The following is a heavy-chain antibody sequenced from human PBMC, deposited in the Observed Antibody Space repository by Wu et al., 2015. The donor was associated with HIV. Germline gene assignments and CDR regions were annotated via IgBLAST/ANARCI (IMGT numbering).Heavy chain of an antibody. CDR3: ARDPYYYDRSGYTYYFDY. Sequence: QVQLVQFGDEVKKPGASVKVSCKASGYTFTSYGISWVRQAPGQGLEWMGWISNYNGNTNYAQKLQGRVTMTTDTSTSTAYMELRSLRSEDTAVYYCARDPYYYDRSGYTYYFDYWGREPRSSSPQ. D-gene: IGHD3-22*01. CDR1: GYTFTSYG. J-gene: IGHJ4*02. CDR2: ISNYNGNT. V-gene: IGHV1-18*01.